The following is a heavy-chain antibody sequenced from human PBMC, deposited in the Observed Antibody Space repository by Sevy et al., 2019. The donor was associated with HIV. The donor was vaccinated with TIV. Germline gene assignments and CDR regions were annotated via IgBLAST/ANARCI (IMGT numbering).Heavy chain of an antibody. D-gene: IGHD6-13*01. CDR2: IHSSGNT. CDR3: ARYMGSGTSFDY. V-gene: IGHV4-61*01. J-gene: IGHJ4*02. Sequence: SETLSLTCTVSGGSVSSGSYYWGWIRQPPGMRLEWIGYIHSSGNTNSNPSLKSRVTISVDTSKNQFSLNLNSVTAADTAVYYCARYMGSGTSFDYWGQGTLVTVSS. CDR1: GGSVSSGSYY.